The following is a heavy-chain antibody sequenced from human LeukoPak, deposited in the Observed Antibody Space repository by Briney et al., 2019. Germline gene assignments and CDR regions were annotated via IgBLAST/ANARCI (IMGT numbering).Heavy chain of an antibody. D-gene: IGHD3-3*01. CDR3: ARIGYYDFWSGSWFDP. V-gene: IGHV4-39*01. CDR2: IYYSGST. CDR1: GGSISSSSYY. J-gene: IGHJ5*02. Sequence: PSETLSLTCTVSGGSISSSSYYWGWIRQPPGKGLERIGSIYYSGSTYYNPSLKSRVTISVDTSKNQFSLKLSSVTAADTAVYYCARIGYYDFWSGSWFDPWGQGTLVTVSS.